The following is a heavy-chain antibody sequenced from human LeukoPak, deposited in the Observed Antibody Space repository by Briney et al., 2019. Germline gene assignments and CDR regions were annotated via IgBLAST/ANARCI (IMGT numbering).Heavy chain of an antibody. CDR1: GGSISSHY. CDR3: ARGGGVTYYDSTGYLWYFDY. D-gene: IGHD3-22*01. V-gene: IGHV4-59*11. Sequence: PSETLSLTCTVSGGSISSHYWSWIRQPPGKGLEWTGYIYYTGSTKFNPSLKSRVTISVDTSKNQFSLKLSSATAADTAVYYCARGGGVTYYDSTGYLWYFDYWGQGTLVTVSS. CDR2: IYYTGST. J-gene: IGHJ4*02.